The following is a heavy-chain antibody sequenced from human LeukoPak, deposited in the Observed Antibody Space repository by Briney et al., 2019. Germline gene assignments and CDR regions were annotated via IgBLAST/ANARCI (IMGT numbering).Heavy chain of an antibody. J-gene: IGHJ4*02. CDR2: IYHSGST. CDR3: AAAVTTSFDY. V-gene: IGHV4-30-2*01. D-gene: IGHD4-17*01. Sequence: SETLSLTCAVSGGSISSGGYSWSWIRQPPGKGLEWIGYIYHSGSTYYNPSLKSRVTISVDRSKNQFSLKLSSVTAADTAVYYCAAAVTTSFDYWGQGTLVTVSS. CDR1: GGSISSGGYS.